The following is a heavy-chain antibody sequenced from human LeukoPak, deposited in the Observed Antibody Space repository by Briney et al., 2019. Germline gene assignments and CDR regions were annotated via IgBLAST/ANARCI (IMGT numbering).Heavy chain of an antibody. D-gene: IGHD3-22*01. CDR2: IYYSGST. CDR1: GGSISSGGYY. Sequence: SETLSLTCTVSGGSISSGGYYWSWIRQHPGKGLEWIGNIYYSGSTYYNPSLKSRVIISVDISNNQFSLKLSSVTAADTAVYYCARDNYYDSSNYYRPFDYWGQGILVTVSS. J-gene: IGHJ4*02. V-gene: IGHV4-31*03. CDR3: ARDNYYDSSNYYRPFDY.